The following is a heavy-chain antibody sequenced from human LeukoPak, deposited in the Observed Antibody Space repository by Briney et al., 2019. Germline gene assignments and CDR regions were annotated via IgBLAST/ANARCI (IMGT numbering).Heavy chain of an antibody. CDR1: GGSISSSSYY. Sequence: SETLSLTCTVSGGSISSSSYYWGWIRQPPGKGLEWIGSIYYSGSTYYNPSLKSRVTISVDTSENQFSLKLSSVTAADTAVYYCARPSAVAGVFDYWGQGTLVTVSS. CDR3: ARPSAVAGVFDY. CDR2: IYYSGST. D-gene: IGHD6-19*01. V-gene: IGHV4-39*01. J-gene: IGHJ4*02.